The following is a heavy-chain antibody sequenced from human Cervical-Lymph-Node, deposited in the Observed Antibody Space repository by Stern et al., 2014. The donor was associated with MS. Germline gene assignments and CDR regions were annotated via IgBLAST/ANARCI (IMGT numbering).Heavy chain of an antibody. D-gene: IGHD2-21*02. CDR1: GGTFRHYA. V-gene: IGHV1-69*01. J-gene: IGHJ5*02. CDR2: IIPMIGTA. CDR3: ARGAYCGADCYSEFGLAS. Sequence: MQLVESGAEEKKPGSSVKVSCKASGGTFRHYATSWVRQAPGQGLEWMGGIIPMIGTANYGQRVQGRLTITADESTSTTYMELSSLNSEDTSVYYCARGAYCGADCYSEFGLASWGQGTLVTVSS.